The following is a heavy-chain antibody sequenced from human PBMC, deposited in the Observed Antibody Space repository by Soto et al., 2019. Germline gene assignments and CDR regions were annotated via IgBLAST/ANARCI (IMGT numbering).Heavy chain of an antibody. D-gene: IGHD3-10*01. CDR3: XXXPLLWGDV. V-gene: IGHV1-3*01. Sequence: QVQLVQSGAEVKKPGASVKVSCKASGYTFTSYAMHWVRQAPGQRLEWMGWINAGNGNTKYSQKFQGRVTITRDTXXXXXXXXXXXXXXXXXAXXXXXXXPLLWGDVWGQGTTVTVSS. CDR2: INAGNGNT. CDR1: GYTFTSYA. J-gene: IGHJ6*02.